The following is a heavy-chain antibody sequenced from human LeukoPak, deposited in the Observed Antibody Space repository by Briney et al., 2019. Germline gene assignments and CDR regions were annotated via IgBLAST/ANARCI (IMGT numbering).Heavy chain of an antibody. J-gene: IGHJ6*02. D-gene: IGHD2-2*01. CDR3: ARGNSDIVVVPAAAKGRYYYYYGMDV. Sequence: SVTVSCKASGGTFSXXXXSWVRQAPGQXLXXXXXXXXXLXIAXXAQKFQGRVTITADESTSTAYMELSSLRSEDTAVYYCARGNSDIVVVPAAAKGRYYYYYGMDVWGQGTTVTVSS. CDR2: XXXXLXIA. V-gene: IGHV1-69*04. CDR1: GGTFSXXX.